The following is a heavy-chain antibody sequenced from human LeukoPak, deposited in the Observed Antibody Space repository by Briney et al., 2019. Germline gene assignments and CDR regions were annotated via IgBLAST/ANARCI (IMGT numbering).Heavy chain of an antibody. CDR2: ISGSGGST. J-gene: IGHJ4*02. CDR1: GFTFSSYA. CDR3: AVEYSSSEWTYYYLDY. V-gene: IGHV3-23*01. D-gene: IGHD6-6*01. Sequence: SGGSLRLSCAASGFTFSSYAMSWVRQAPGKGLEWGSAISGSGGSTYYADSVKGRFTISRDNSKNTLYLQMNSLRAEDTAVYYCAVEYSSSEWTYYYLDYWGQGTLVTVSS.